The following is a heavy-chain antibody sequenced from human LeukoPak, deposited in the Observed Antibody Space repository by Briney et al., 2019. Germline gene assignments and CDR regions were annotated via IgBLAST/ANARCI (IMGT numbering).Heavy chain of an antibody. D-gene: IGHD6-13*01. J-gene: IGHJ3*02. CDR2: INPNSGGT. CDR1: GYTFTGYY. V-gene: IGHV1-2*02. Sequence: ASVKVSCKASGYTFTGYYIHWVRQAPGQGLEWMGWINPNSGGTNYAQKFQGRVTMTRDTSISTAYMELSRLRSDDTAVYYCARDTSPQQLVPECAFDIWGQGTMVTVSS. CDR3: ARDTSPQQLVPECAFDI.